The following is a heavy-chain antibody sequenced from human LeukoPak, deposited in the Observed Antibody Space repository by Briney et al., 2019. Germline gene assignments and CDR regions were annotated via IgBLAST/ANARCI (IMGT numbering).Heavy chain of an antibody. Sequence: ASVKVSCKASGYTFTSYGISWVRQAPGQGLEWMGWISAYNGNTNYAQKLQGRVTMTTDTSTSTAYMELRSLRSDDTAVYYCARARRRYFDWLNNWFDPWGQGTLVTVSS. D-gene: IGHD3-9*01. CDR2: ISAYNGNT. V-gene: IGHV1-18*01. CDR3: ARARRRYFDWLNNWFDP. J-gene: IGHJ5*02. CDR1: GYTFTSYG.